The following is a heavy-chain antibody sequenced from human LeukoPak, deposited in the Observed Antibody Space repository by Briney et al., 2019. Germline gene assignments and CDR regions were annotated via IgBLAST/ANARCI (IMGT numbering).Heavy chain of an antibody. CDR3: ARRLTQYDCFDP. V-gene: IGHV6-1*01. CDR1: GDSVSSNSVT. Sequence: PSQTLSLTCAISGDSVSSNSVTRNWIRQSPSRGLEWLGRTYRSTWYNDYAVSVRGRITVNPDTSKNQFSLHLNSVTPEDTAVYYCARRLTQYDCFDPWGQGILVTVSS. CDR2: TYRSTWYN. J-gene: IGHJ5*02. D-gene: IGHD2-2*01.